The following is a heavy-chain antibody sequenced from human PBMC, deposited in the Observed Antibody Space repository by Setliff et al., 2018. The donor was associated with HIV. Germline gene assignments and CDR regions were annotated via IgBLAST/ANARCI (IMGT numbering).Heavy chain of an antibody. J-gene: IGHJ4*01. CDR2: INAGNGDT. CDR3: ATSPSLNWGSRYFDY. D-gene: IGHD7-27*01. CDR1: GYTFSTYS. V-gene: IGHV1-3*03. Sequence: VASVKVSCKASGYTFSTYSLHWVRQAPGQSLEWMGWINAGNGDTKYSQDFQGRVTITRDTSASTAYMELSSLRSEDMAVYYCATSPSLNWGSRYFDYWGHGTLVTVSS.